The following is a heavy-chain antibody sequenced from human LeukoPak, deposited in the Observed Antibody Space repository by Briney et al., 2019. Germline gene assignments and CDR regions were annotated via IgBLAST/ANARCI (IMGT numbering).Heavy chain of an antibody. CDR1: GFTFSSYA. CDR2: ISGSGGST. J-gene: IGHJ3*02. V-gene: IGHV3-23*01. Sequence: GGSLRLSCAASGFTFSSYAMSWVRQAPGKGLEWVSAISGSGGSTYYADSVRGRFTISRDNSKNALYLQMNSLRAEGTAVYYRARRDSSGYYSDAFDIWGQGTMVTVSS. D-gene: IGHD3-22*01. CDR3: ARRDSSGYYSDAFDI.